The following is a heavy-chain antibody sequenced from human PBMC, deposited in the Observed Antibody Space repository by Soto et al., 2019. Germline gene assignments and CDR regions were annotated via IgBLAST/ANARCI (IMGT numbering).Heavy chain of an antibody. CDR1: GGSISSYY. Sequence: QVQLQESGPGLVKPSETLSLTCTVSGGSISSYYWSWIRQPPGKGLEWIGYIYYSGSTNYNPSLKSRVTISVDTSKNQFSLKLSSVTAADTAVYYCARKSLGYCSGGSCYSGGELTNAYYYYMDVWGKGTTVTVSS. J-gene: IGHJ6*03. V-gene: IGHV4-59*08. D-gene: IGHD2-15*01. CDR2: IYYSGST. CDR3: ARKSLGYCSGGSCYSGGELTNAYYYYMDV.